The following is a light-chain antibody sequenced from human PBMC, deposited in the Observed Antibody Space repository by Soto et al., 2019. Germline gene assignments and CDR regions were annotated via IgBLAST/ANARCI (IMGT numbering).Light chain of an antibody. V-gene: IGKV1-5*03. CDR2: KAS. CDR1: QSVDSW. Sequence: DIQMTQSPSTLSASIGDRVTITCRASQSVDSWLAWYQQQPGKAPKLLIYKASSLQTGVPSRFTGSRSGTEFTLTISSLQPDDFATYYCQHYNHYSRVFGQGTKVEIK. J-gene: IGKJ1*01. CDR3: QHYNHYSRV.